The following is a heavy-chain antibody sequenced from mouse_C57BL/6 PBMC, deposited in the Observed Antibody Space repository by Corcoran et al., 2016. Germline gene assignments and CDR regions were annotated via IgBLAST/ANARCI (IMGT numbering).Heavy chain of an antibody. CDR3: ARLDYYGNSPFAY. J-gene: IGHJ3*01. Sequence: EVQLQQSGPELVKPGASVKIPCKASGYTFTDYNMDWVKQSHGKSLEWIGDINPNNGGTIYNQKFKGKATLTVDKSSSTAYMELRSLTSEDTAVYYCARLDYYGNSPFAYWGQGTLVTVSA. CDR2: INPNNGGT. V-gene: IGHV1-18*01. CDR1: GYTFTDYN. D-gene: IGHD2-1*01.